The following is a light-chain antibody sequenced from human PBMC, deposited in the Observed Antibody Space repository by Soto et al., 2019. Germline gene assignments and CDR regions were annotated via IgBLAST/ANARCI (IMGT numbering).Light chain of an antibody. CDR2: DVN. Sequence: QSALTQPACVSGSPGQSITISCTGTSSDVGGYNYVSWYQQHPGKAPKLLIYDVNNRPSGVSNRFSGSKSGNTASLTISGLQAEDEADYYCTSYTTTSTVIFGGGTKLTVL. J-gene: IGLJ2*01. V-gene: IGLV2-14*03. CDR1: SSDVGGYNY. CDR3: TSYTTTSTVI.